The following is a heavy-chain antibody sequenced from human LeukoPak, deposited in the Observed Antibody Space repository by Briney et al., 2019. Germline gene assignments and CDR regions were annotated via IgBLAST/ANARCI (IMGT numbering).Heavy chain of an antibody. Sequence: PGGSLRLSCAASGFTFSSYAMSWVRQAPGKGLEWVSAISGSGGSTYYADSVKGRFTISRDNAKNSLYLQMNSLRAEDTAVYYCARAFYGSGSCYNEDAFDIWGQGTMVTVSS. D-gene: IGHD3-10*01. V-gene: IGHV3-23*01. CDR2: ISGSGGST. J-gene: IGHJ3*02. CDR1: GFTFSSYA. CDR3: ARAFYGSGSCYNEDAFDI.